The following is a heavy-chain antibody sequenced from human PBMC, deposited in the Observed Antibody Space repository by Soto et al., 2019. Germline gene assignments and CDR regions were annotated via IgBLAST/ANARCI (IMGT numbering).Heavy chain of an antibody. CDR3: ARDLDPDWYFDL. CDR2: IYYSGST. Sequence: QVQLQESGPGLVKASETLSLTCTVSGGSISSYYWSWIRQPPGKGLEWIGYIYYSGSTNYNPSLKSRVTISVDTSKNQFSLKLSSVTAADTAVYYCARDLDPDWYFDLWGRGTLVTVSS. J-gene: IGHJ2*01. CDR1: GGSISSYY. V-gene: IGHV4-59*01.